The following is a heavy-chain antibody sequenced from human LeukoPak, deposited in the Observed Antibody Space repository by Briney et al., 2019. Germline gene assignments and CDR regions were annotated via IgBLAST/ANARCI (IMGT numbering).Heavy chain of an antibody. Sequence: PGGSLRLSCAVSGFTFSSYSMTWVRQAPGKGLEWVSYISSTSSTVYYADSVKGRFTISRDNVKNSLYLQMNSLRAEDTAVYYCARGGSYLSAFDIWGQGTMVTVSS. CDR1: GFTFSSYS. V-gene: IGHV3-48*01. CDR3: ARGGSYLSAFDI. D-gene: IGHD1-26*01. J-gene: IGHJ3*02. CDR2: ISSTSSTV.